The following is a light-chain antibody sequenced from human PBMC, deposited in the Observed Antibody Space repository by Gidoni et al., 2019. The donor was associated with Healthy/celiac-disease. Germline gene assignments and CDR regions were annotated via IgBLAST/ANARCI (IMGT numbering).Light chain of an antibody. V-gene: IGKV3-11*01. CDR3: QQRSNWPPDT. CDR1: QSVSSY. CDR2: AAS. Sequence: IVLTQSPATLSLSPGEKATLPCRASQSVSSYLAWYQHKPGQGPRLLIYAASNRATGIPARFSGSGSGTDFTLTISSLEPEDFAVYYCQQRSNWPPDTFGQGTRLEIK. J-gene: IGKJ5*01.